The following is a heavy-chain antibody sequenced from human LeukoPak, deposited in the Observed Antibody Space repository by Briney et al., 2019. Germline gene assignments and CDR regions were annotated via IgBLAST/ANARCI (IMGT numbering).Heavy chain of an antibody. V-gene: IGHV3-30-3*01. D-gene: IGHD3-22*01. CDR1: GFTFSSYA. CDR2: ISYDGSNK. J-gene: IGHJ4*02. Sequence: GGSLRLSCVASGFTFSSYAMHWVRQAPGKGLEWVAVISYDGSNKYYADSVKGRFTISRDNSKNTLYLQMNSLRAEDTAVYYCARGQRITMIVDPDYWGQGTLVTVSS. CDR3: ARGQRITMIVDPDY.